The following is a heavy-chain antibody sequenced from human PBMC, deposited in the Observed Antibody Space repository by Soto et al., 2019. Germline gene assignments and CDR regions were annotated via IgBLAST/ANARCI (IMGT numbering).Heavy chain of an antibody. V-gene: IGHV4-59*01. D-gene: IGHD1-26*01. CDR3: ARESGSYDPLDY. Sequence: PSETLSLTCTVSVASISSYYWSWIRQPPGKGLEWIGYIYYSGSTNYNPSLKSRVTISVDTSKNQFSLKVSSVTAADTAVYYCARESGSYDPLDYWGQGTLVTVSS. CDR1: VASISSYY. CDR2: IYYSGST. J-gene: IGHJ4*02.